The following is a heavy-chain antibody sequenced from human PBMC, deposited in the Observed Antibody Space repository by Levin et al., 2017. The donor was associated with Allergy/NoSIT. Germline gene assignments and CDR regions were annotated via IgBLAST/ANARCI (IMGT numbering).Heavy chain of an antibody. CDR2: ISKEGTDN. CDR1: GFTFNNYD. J-gene: IGHJ6*02. D-gene: IGHD3-10*01. Sequence: PGGSLRLSCTASGFTFNNYDIHWVRQAPGKGLEWVAVISKEGTDNFFVDSVKGRFTTSRDNSKNLVSLQMNSLTSEDTAVYYCARGTLRPNGIGFGDYYAMDVWGQGTTVLVSS. CDR3: ARGTLRPNGIGFGDYYAMDV. V-gene: IGHV3-30*03.